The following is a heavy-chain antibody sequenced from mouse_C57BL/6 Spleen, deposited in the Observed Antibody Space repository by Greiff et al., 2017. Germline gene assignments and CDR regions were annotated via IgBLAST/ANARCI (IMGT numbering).Heavy chain of an antibody. J-gene: IGHJ2*01. V-gene: IGHV1-69*01. Sequence: VQLQQPGAELVMPGASVKLSCKASGYPFTSYWMHWVKQRPGQGLEWIGEIDPSDSYTNYNQKFKGKSTLTVDKSSSTAYMQLSSLTSEDSAVYYCARFYYGSSFDYWGQGTTLTVSS. CDR2: IDPSDSYT. D-gene: IGHD1-1*01. CDR1: GYPFTSYW. CDR3: ARFYYGSSFDY.